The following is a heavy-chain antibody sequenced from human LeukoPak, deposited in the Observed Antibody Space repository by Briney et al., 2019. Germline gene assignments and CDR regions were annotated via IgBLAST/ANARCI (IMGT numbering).Heavy chain of an antibody. V-gene: IGHV4-61*02. CDR2: FYSSGST. Sequence: SETLSLTCTVSGDSINSGLYYWSWIRQPAGKGLEWVGRFYSSGSTDYNSSLKSRVTISVDTSKNQFSLKLSSVTAADTAVYYCARAGYYGGAYDAFDIWGQGTMVTVSS. CDR1: GDSINSGLYY. D-gene: IGHD4-23*01. CDR3: ARAGYYGGAYDAFDI. J-gene: IGHJ3*02.